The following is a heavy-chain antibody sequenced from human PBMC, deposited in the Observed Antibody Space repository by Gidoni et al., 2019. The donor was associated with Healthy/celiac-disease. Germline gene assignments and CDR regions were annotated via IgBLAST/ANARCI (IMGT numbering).Heavy chain of an antibody. J-gene: IGHJ3*02. CDR1: GFTVSSNY. CDR2: IYSGGST. Sequence: EVQLVESGGGLIQPGGSLRLSCAASGFTVSSNYMGWVRQAPGKGLEWVSVIYSGGSTYYADSVKGRFTISRDNSKNTLYLQMNSLRAEDTAVYYCARYSGFTTVVTPSDAFDIWGQGTMVTVSS. D-gene: IGHD4-17*01. CDR3: ARYSGFTTVVTPSDAFDI. V-gene: IGHV3-53*01.